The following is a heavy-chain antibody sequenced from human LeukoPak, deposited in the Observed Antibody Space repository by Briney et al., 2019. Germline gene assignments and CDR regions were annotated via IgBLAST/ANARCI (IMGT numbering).Heavy chain of an antibody. Sequence: SETLSLTCAVYGGSFSGYYWSWIRQPPGKGLEWIGYIYYSGSTYYNPSLKSRVTISVDTSKNQFSLKLSSVTAADTAVYYCVRDGGGSYYGGQGTLVTVSS. CDR2: IYYSGST. V-gene: IGHV4-30-4*01. CDR1: GGSFSGYY. D-gene: IGHD1-26*01. CDR3: VRDGGGSYY. J-gene: IGHJ4*02.